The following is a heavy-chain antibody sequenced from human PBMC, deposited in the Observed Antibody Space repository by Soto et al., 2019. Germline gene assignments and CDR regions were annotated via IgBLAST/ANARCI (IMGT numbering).Heavy chain of an antibody. Sequence: TLSLTCAVYGGSFSGYYWSWIRQPPGKGLEWIGEINHSGSTNYNPSLKSRVTISVDTSKNQFSLKLSSVTAADTAVYYCARGWLGRYYYDSSGYYDYWGQGTPVTVSS. CDR2: INHSGST. V-gene: IGHV4-34*01. J-gene: IGHJ4*02. CDR3: ARGWLGRYYYDSSGYYDY. D-gene: IGHD3-22*01. CDR1: GGSFSGYY.